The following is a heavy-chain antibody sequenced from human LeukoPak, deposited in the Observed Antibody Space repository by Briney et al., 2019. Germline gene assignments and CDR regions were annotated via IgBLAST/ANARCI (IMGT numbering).Heavy chain of an antibody. CDR3: ARGIRYFDWLLRPGAFDI. J-gene: IGHJ3*02. V-gene: IGHV3-66*01. CDR1: GFTVSSNY. D-gene: IGHD3-9*01. Sequence: GGSLRLSCAASGFTVSSNYMSWVRQAPGKGLEWVSVIYSGGSTYYADSVKGRFTISRDNSKNTLYLQMNSLRAEDTAVYYCARGIRYFDWLLRPGAFDIWGQGTMVTVSS. CDR2: IYSGGST.